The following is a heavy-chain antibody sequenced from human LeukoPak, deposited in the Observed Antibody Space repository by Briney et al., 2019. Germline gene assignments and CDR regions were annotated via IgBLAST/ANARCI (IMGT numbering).Heavy chain of an antibody. Sequence: ASVKVSCKASGYTFTSYGISWVRQAPGQGLEWMGWINAYNGNTNYAQKLQGRVTMTTDTSTSTAYMELRSLRSDDTAVYYCARAVVTMVRGVMGYWGQGTLVTVSS. CDR3: ARAVVTMVRGVMGY. D-gene: IGHD3-10*01. CDR2: INAYNGNT. CDR1: GYTFTSYG. V-gene: IGHV1-18*01. J-gene: IGHJ4*02.